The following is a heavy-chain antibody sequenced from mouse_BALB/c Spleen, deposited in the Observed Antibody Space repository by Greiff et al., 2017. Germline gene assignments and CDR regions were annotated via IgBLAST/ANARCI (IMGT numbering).Heavy chain of an antibody. Sequence: VQLQQSGPELVKTGASVKISCKASGYSFTDYYMHWVKQSPEKSFEWIGEINPSTGGTSYNQKFKGKATLTVDKSSSTAYMQLKSLTSEDSAVYYCARSPYGSSSGFAYWGQGTLVTVSA. CDR1: GYSFTDYY. D-gene: IGHD1-1*01. J-gene: IGHJ3*01. CDR3: ARSPYGSSSGFAY. CDR2: INPSTGGT. V-gene: IGHV1-42*01.